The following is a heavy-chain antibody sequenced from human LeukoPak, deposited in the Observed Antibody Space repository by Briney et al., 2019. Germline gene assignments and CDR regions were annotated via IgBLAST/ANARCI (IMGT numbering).Heavy chain of an antibody. CDR2: IYPGDSNT. V-gene: IGHV5-51*01. Sequence: GEPLKISCKASGSSFTSYWIGWVRQMPGKGLGWMGIIYPGDSNTRYSPSFQGQVTISADKSISTAYLQWSSLNASDTAVYYCARVEAARLFDDFDIWGEGTVVTVSS. J-gene: IGHJ3*02. CDR3: ARVEAARLFDDFDI. D-gene: IGHD6-6*01. CDR1: GSSFTSYW.